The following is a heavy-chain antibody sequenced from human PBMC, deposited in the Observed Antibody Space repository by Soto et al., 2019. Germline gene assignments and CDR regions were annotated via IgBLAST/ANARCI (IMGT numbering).Heavy chain of an antibody. Sequence: QVQLQESGPGLVKPSETLSLTCTVSGDSVNSGSYYWTRVRQPPGKGLEGIGYLHDSGNGNSSPSLKSRVTIAVDTSKNQFALELTSVTAADTAVYYWARAYYYGLGRGRSIDVWGQGTTVTVSS. CDR2: LHDSGNG. V-gene: IGHV4-61*01. J-gene: IGHJ6*02. CDR3: ARAYYYGLGRGRSIDV. D-gene: IGHD3-10*01. CDR1: GDSVNSGSYY.